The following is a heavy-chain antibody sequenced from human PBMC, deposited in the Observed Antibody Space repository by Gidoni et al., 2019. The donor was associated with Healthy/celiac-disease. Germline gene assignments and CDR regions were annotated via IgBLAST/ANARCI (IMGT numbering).Heavy chain of an antibody. D-gene: IGHD3-10*01. J-gene: IGHJ4*02. CDR1: GFPFSSYG. CDR3: ARDGFGELPLDY. CDR2: IWYDGSNK. V-gene: IGHV3-33*01. Sequence: QVQLVESGGGVVQPGRSLRLSCAASGFPFSSYGMHWVRQAPGKGLECVAVIWYDGSNKYYADSVKGRFTISRDNSKNTLYLQMNSLRAEDTAVYYCARDGFGELPLDYWGQGTLVTVSS.